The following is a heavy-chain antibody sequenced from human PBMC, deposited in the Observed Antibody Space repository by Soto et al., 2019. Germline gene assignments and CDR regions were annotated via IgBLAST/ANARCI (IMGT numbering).Heavy chain of an antibody. CDR2: IYYTGST. J-gene: IGHJ3*02. V-gene: IGHV4-31*03. Sequence: QVQLQESGPGLVKPAQTLSLTCTVSGGSISSGGYYWIWIRQHPGKGLEWIGYIYYTGSTYYNPSLKRRVTISVDKSKHQFSLKLSSVTAADTAVYYCAREGHYEFWSGPNDAFDIWGQGTMVTVSS. D-gene: IGHD3-3*01. CDR1: GGSISSGGYY. CDR3: AREGHYEFWSGPNDAFDI.